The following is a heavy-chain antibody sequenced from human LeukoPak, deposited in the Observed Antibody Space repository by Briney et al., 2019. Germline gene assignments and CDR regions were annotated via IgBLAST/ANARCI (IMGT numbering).Heavy chain of an antibody. CDR2: IIPIFGTA. J-gene: IGHJ4*02. CDR3: ARDLWGWGSDYLDY. CDR1: GGTFSSYA. Sequence: SVKVSCKASGGTFSSYAISWVRQAPGQGLEWMGGIIPIFGTANYAQKFQGRVTITADESTSTAYMEMSSLRSDDTAVYYCARDLWGWGSDYLDYWGQGTLVTVSS. D-gene: IGHD4/OR15-4a*01. V-gene: IGHV1-69*01.